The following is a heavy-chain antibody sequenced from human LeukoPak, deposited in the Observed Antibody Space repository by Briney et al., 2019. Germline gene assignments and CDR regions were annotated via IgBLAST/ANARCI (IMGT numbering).Heavy chain of an antibody. J-gene: IGHJ4*02. D-gene: IGHD1-1*01. CDR1: GASVSDGNYY. V-gene: IGHV4-61*01. CDR3: ARGSPEHSSILEN. Sequence: SETLSLTCSVSGASVSDGNYYWSWIRQPPGKGLEWIGYMFYSESTKYNPSLKSRVTMSLDTSTNLFSLKLTSVTAADTAVYYCARGSPEHSSILENWGQGTLVTVSS. CDR2: MFYSEST.